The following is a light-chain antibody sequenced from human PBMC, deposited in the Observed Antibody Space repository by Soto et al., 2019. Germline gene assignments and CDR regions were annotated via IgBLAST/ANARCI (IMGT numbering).Light chain of an antibody. Sequence: DIVMTQSPLSLPVTPGEPASISCRSSQSLLHSNGYNYLGWYLQKPGQSPQLLVYLGSNRASGVPDRFSASGSGTDFTLQISRVEAEDVGVYYCMQTLQTWYTFGQGTKLEIK. CDR2: LGS. CDR3: MQTLQTWYT. V-gene: IGKV2-28*01. J-gene: IGKJ2*01. CDR1: QSLLHSNGYNY.